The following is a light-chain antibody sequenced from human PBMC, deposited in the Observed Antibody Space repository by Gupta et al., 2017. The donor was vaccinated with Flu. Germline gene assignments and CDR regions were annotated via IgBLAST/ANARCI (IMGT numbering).Light chain of an antibody. CDR1: SSDVGGYKY. CDR3: GSYTSSSTLV. V-gene: IGLV2-14*01. CDR2: EVS. Sequence: QSALTQPASVSGSPGQSIPISCTGSSSDVGGYKYVSWYQQHPGKAPKVMIYEVSKRPSGVSNRFSGSKSGNTASLTISGVQAEDEADYYCGSYTSSSTLVFGGGTKLTVL. J-gene: IGLJ3*02.